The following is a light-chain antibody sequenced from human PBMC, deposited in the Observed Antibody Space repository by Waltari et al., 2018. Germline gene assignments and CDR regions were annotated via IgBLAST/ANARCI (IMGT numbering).Light chain of an antibody. CDR3: HQYNNWPPIT. CDR1: QSVSSN. CDR2: GAS. J-gene: IGKJ5*01. V-gene: IGKV3-15*01. Sequence: EIVLTQSPATLSVSPGERATLSCRASQSVSSNLAWYQQKPGQPPRLLISGASTMASGFPAMFSGTGSATEFTLTISSLQSEDFAVYYCHQYNNWPPITFGQGTRLEIK.